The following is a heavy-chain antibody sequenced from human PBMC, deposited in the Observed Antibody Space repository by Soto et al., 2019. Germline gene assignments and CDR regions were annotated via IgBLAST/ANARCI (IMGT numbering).Heavy chain of an antibody. D-gene: IGHD3-22*01. CDR3: ARGNYYDSSGYYY. Sequence: PGGSLRLSCAASGFTFSTYAMSWVRQAPGKGLEWVSYISSSGSTIYYADSVKGRFTISRDNAKNSLYLQMNSLRAEDTAVYYCARGNYYDSSGYYYWGQGTLVTVSS. CDR2: ISSSGSTI. V-gene: IGHV3-11*01. CDR1: GFTFSTYA. J-gene: IGHJ4*02.